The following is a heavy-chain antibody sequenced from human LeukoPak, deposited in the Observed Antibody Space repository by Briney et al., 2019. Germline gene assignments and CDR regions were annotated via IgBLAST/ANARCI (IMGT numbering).Heavy chain of an antibody. V-gene: IGHV3-7*05. CDR1: GFTFNEKW. Sequence: GGSLRISCVVSGFTFNEKWMTWVRQAPGKGLEWVAAINQDGSETFYVDSVKVRFTVSRDNAKNALYLQMDSLRAEDTAVYYCVRDGPRTYDYWGQGTLVTVSS. D-gene: IGHD3/OR15-3a*01. CDR2: INQDGSET. J-gene: IGHJ4*02. CDR3: VRDGPRTYDY.